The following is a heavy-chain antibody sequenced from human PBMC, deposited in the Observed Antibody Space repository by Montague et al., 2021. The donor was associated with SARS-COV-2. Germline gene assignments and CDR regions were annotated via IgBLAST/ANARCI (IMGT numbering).Heavy chain of an antibody. CDR3: ARDGSDWYLLTCTY. Sequence: SLRLSCAASGFTLRHSAMHWVRQAPGKGLEWVAIISYDGSDSNYADPVKGRFTISRDNSKDTLYLQMNSLTAEDTAVYYCARDGSDWYLLTCTYWGQGTLVTVSS. J-gene: IGHJ4*02. D-gene: IGHD2-15*01. CDR1: GFTLRHSA. CDR2: ISYDGSDS. V-gene: IGHV3-30-3*01.